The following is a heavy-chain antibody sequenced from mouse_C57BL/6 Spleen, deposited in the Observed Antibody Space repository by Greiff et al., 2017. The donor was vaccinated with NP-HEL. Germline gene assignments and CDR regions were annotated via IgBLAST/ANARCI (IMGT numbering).Heavy chain of an antibody. D-gene: IGHD1-1*01. CDR1: GFSLTSYG. CDR3: AKRSYYGSSTYAMDC. V-gene: IGHV2-9*01. Sequence: VKLVESGPGLVAPSQSLSITCTVSGFSLTSYGVDWVRQPPGKGLEWLGVIWGGGSTNYYLALMSSLSISKDNSKSQVFLKMNSLQTDDTAMYYCAKRSYYGSSTYAMDCWSQGTSVTVSS. CDR2: IWGGGST. J-gene: IGHJ4*01.